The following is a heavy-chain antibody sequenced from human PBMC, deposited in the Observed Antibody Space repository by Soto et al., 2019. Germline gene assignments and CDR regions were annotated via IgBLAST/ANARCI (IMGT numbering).Heavy chain of an antibody. J-gene: IGHJ3*02. CDR2: IWYDGSNK. D-gene: IGHD3-3*01. V-gene: IGHV3-33*01. Sequence: WGSLRLSCAASGFTFSSYGMRLVRQAPGKGLEWVAVIWYDGSNKYYADSVKGRFTISRDNSKNTLYLQMNSLRAEDTAVYYCARETRITIFGVVTQNDAFDIWGQGTMVTVSS. CDR1: GFTFSSYG. CDR3: ARETRITIFGVVTQNDAFDI.